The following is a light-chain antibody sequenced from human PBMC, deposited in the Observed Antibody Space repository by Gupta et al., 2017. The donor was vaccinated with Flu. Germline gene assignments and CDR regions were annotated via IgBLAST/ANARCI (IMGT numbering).Light chain of an antibody. CDR3: SSYTSGSTLVVA. J-gene: IGLJ2*01. CDR1: TSDVGGYHS. Sequence: QSALTQPASVSGSPGQSITIPCTGTTSDVGGYHSVSWYQQRPGTAPKLMIYDVSNRPSGISNRFSGSKSGNTASLTISGLQAEDEADYYCSSYTSGSTLVVAFGGGTKLTVL. CDR2: DVS. V-gene: IGLV2-14*01.